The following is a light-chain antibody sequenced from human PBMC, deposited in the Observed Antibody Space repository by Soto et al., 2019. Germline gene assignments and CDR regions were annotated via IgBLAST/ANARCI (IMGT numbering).Light chain of an antibody. V-gene: IGLV2-14*01. CDR2: EVT. J-gene: IGLJ1*01. Sequence: QSVLTQPASVSGSPGQSITISCTGTSSDVGAFNFVSWYQQFPGKAPKLIIYEVTNRPSGVSNRFSGSKSGNTASLTISGLQAEDESDYYCSSYTGNYVYVFGSGTKVTVL. CDR1: SSDVGAFNF. CDR3: SSYTGNYVYV.